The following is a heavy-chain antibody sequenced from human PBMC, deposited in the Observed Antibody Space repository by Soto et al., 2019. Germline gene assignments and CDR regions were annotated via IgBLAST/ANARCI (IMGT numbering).Heavy chain of an antibody. J-gene: IGHJ3*02. V-gene: IGHV3-74*01. CDR2: INPDGGST. CDR3: VRGPGAYVYFGLDI. CDR1: RFSNSW. Sequence: GGSLRLSCAAPRFSNSWMHWVRQVPGKGLVWVSRINPDGGSTNYADFVKGRFTISRDYATDTVYLQMNSLRAEDTAVYYCVRGPGAYVYFGLDIWGQGTMVTVSS. D-gene: IGHD3-9*01.